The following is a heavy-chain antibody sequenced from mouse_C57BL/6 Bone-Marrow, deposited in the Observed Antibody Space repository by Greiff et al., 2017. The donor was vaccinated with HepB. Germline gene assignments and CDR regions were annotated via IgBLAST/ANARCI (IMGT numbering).Heavy chain of an antibody. J-gene: IGHJ1*03. CDR1: GYTFTSYG. D-gene: IGHD1-1*01. CDR2: IYPRSGNT. CDR3: ARPPTIYYGSV. Sequence: QVHVKQSGAELARPGASVKLSCKASGYTFTSYGISWVKQRTGQGLEWIGEIYPRSGNTYYNEKFKGKATLTADKSSSTAYMELRSLTSEDSAVYFCARPPTIYYGSVWGTGTTVTVSS. V-gene: IGHV1-81*01.